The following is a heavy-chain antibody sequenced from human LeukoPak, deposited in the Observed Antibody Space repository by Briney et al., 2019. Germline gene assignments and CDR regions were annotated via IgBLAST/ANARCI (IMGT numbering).Heavy chain of an antibody. D-gene: IGHD6-13*01. V-gene: IGHV3-23*01. CDR2: ISGSGGST. J-gene: IGHJ6*04. CDR1: GFTFSNYA. Sequence: TGGSLRLSCAASGFTFSNYAMSWVRQAPGKGLEWVSTISGSGGSTYYADSVKGRFTISRDNSENTLYLQMNSLRAEDTAVYYCARAFIAAALDVWGKGTTVTVSS. CDR3: ARAFIAAALDV.